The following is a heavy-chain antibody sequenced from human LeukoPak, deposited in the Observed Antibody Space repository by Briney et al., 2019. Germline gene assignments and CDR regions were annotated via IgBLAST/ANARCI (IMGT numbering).Heavy chain of an antibody. J-gene: IGHJ4*02. Sequence: GGSLRLSCAASGFIFSSFGIQWVRQAPGKGLEWVAVISHDGRAQFYADSVKGRFTVSRDNSKNTLHLQMNSLRTEDTAVYYCAKAGKRWLQLFDYWGQGTLVTVSS. V-gene: IGHV3-30*18. CDR1: GFIFSSFG. CDR2: ISHDGRAQ. D-gene: IGHD5-24*01. CDR3: AKAGKRWLQLFDY.